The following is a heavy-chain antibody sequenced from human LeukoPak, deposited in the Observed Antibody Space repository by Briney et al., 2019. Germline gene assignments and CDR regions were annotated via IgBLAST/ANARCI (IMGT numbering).Heavy chain of an antibody. CDR3: ARDYGDYGNDY. J-gene: IGHJ4*02. CDR2: IYYRGST. Sequence: SETLSLTRTVPGGSVSSGSYYWSWIRQPPGKGLEWIGYIYYRGSTNYNPSLKSRVTISVDTSKNQFSLKLTSVTAADTAIYYCARDYGDYGNDYWGQGILVTVSS. CDR1: GGSVSSGSYY. D-gene: IGHD4-17*01. V-gene: IGHV4-61*01.